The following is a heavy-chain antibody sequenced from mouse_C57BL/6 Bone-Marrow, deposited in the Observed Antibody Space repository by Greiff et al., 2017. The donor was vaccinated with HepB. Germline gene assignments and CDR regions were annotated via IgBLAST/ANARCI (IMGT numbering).Heavy chain of an antibody. Sequence: QVQLQQPGAELVMPGASVKLSCKASGYTFTSYWMHWVKQRPGQGLEWIGEIDPSDSYTNYNQKFKGKSTLTVDKSSSTAYMQLSSLTSEDSAGYYCARYMRWYFDGWGTGTTVTVAS. CDR2: IDPSDSYT. CDR3: ARYMRWYFDG. CDR1: GYTFTSYW. V-gene: IGHV1-69*01. J-gene: IGHJ1*03.